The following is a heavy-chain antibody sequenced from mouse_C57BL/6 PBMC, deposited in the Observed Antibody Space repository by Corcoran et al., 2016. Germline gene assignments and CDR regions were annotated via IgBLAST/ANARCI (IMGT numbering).Heavy chain of an antibody. CDR2: INTYSGVP. V-gene: IGHV9-3*01. CDR3: ARTSSGYWFAY. CDR1: GYTFTTYG. J-gene: IGHJ3*01. D-gene: IGHD3-2*02. Sequence: QIQLVQSGPELKKPGETVKISCKASGYTFTTYGMSWVKQAPGKGLKWMGWINTYSGVPTYADDFKGRFAFSLETSASTDSLQINHLKNEDTATYFCARTSSGYWFAYWGQGTLVTVSA.